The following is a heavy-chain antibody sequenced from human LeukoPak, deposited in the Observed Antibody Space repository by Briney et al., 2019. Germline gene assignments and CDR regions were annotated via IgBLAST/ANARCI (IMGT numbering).Heavy chain of an antibody. Sequence: GESLKISCKGSGYSFNTYWIGWVRQLPGKGLEWMGIIYPGDSDTRYSPSFQGQVTISADKSISTAYLQWSSLKASDTAMYYCATTYSSTWFDYWGQGTLVTVSS. D-gene: IGHD6-13*01. CDR2: IYPGDSDT. CDR3: ATTYSSTWFDY. V-gene: IGHV5-51*01. J-gene: IGHJ4*02. CDR1: GYSFNTYW.